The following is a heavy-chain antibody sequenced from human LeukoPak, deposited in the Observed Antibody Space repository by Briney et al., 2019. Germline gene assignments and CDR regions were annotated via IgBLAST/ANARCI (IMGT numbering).Heavy chain of an antibody. CDR1: GFSISNSA. D-gene: IGHD3-10*01. CDR3: TTGPFDYYGSASYLANGMDV. J-gene: IGHJ6*02. CDR2: IKSKTDGGTT. V-gene: IGHV3-15*01. Sequence: PGGSLRLSCAASGFSISNSAMSWVRQAPGKGREWIGRIKSKTDGGTTDYTAPVKGRFTISRDDSKNTLYLQMNSLKTEDTAVYYCTTGPFDYYGSASYLANGMDVWGQGTTVTVSS.